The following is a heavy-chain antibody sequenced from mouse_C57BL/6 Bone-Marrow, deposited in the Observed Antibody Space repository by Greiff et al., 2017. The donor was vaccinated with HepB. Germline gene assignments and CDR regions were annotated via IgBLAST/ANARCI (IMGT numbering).Heavy chain of an antibody. Sequence: QVQLKESGPELVKPGASVKISCKASGYAFSSSWMNWVKQRPGKGLEWIGRIYPGDGDTNYNGKFKGKATLTADKSSSTAYMQLSSLTSEDSAVYFCARYIIYYYGSSYFFYAMDYWGQGTSVTVSS. J-gene: IGHJ4*01. CDR1: GYAFSSSW. D-gene: IGHD1-1*01. V-gene: IGHV1-82*01. CDR3: ARYIIYYYGSSYFFYAMDY. CDR2: IYPGDGDT.